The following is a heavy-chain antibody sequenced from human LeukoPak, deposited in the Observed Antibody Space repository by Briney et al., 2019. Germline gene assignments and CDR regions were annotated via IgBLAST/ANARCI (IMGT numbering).Heavy chain of an antibody. CDR1: GFTFDSYA. V-gene: IGHV3-64*01. J-gene: IGHJ6*03. CDR2: ISSNGGST. CDR3: ARGPGVTYYYYYCVDV. Sequence: GGSLRLSCAVSGFTFDSYAMHWVRQAPGKGLEYVSAISSNGGSTYYANSVKGRFTISRDNSKNTLYLHMGSLRAEDTAVYYCARGPGVTYYYYYCVDVWGKGTTVTVSS. D-gene: IGHD2-21*02.